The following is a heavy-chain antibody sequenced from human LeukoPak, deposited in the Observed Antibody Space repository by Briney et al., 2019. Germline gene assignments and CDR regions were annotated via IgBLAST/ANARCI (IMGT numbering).Heavy chain of an antibody. CDR2: IYYDAGA. Sequence: TLSLTCTVSGASVSATNHYWSWLRQHPGQGPEWIAYIYYDAGAYYNPSLESRVTISLDSSANQFSLGLSSVTAADTAVYYCARAPSDFWSGYYTSPFDYWGQGTLVTVSS. J-gene: IGHJ4*02. CDR1: GASVSATNHY. D-gene: IGHD3-3*01. CDR3: ARAPSDFWSGYYTSPFDY. V-gene: IGHV4-31*03.